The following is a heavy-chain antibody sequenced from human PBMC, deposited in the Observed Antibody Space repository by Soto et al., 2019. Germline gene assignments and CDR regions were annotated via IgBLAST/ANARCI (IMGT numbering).Heavy chain of an antibody. CDR3: ASQARTAYYYMDV. CDR2: IYHSGST. Sequence: SETLSLPWAVSSVSISSSNWWSWVRQPPGKGLEWIGEIYHSGSTNYNPSLKSRVTISVDKSKNQFSLKLSSVTAADTAVYYCASQARTAYYYMDVWGKGTTVTVSS. D-gene: IGHD5-18*01. CDR1: SVSISSSNW. V-gene: IGHV4-4*02. J-gene: IGHJ6*03.